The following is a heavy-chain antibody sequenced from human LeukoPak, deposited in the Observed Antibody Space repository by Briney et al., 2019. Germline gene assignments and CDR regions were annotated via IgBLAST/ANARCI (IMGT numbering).Heavy chain of an antibody. D-gene: IGHD6-13*01. CDR3: ARRRQLKAKNYYYYYMDV. CDR2: TYYRSKWYN. V-gene: IGHV6-1*01. J-gene: IGHJ6*03. CDR1: GDSVSSNSAA. Sequence: SQTLSLTCAISGDSVSSNSAAWNWIRQSPSRGLEWLGRTYYRSKWYNDYAVSVKSRITINPDTSKNQFSLQLNSVTPEDTAVYYCARRRQLKAKNYYYYYMDVWGKGTTVTISS.